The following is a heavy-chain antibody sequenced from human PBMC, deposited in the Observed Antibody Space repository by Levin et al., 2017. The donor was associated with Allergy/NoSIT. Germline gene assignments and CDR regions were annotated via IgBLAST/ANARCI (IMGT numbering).Heavy chain of an antibody. Sequence: GGSLRLSCEASGFTFRNYAMNWVRQAPGKGLEWVSSISSGGSDVYYGDSVRGRFTISRDNAKNSLYVQMNSPRAEDTAVYYCVKYFSTYDAFDIWGQGTMVTVSS. D-gene: IGHD2/OR15-2a*01. V-gene: IGHV3-21*06. CDR1: GFTFRNYA. CDR3: VKYFSTYDAFDI. CDR2: ISSGGSDV. J-gene: IGHJ3*02.